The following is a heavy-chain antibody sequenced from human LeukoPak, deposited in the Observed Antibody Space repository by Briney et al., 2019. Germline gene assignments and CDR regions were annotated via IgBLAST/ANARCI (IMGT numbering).Heavy chain of an antibody. V-gene: IGHV4-59*01. CDR1: GFSISNYY. CDR2: FYHSGST. CDR3: ASTQQWLAFDY. Sequence: PSETLSLTCTVSGFSISNYYWSWVRQPPGKGLEYIGCFYHSGSTKHNPSLKSRVTTSVHSSKNQSSLGLSSVTAADTAVYYCASTQQWLAFDYWGQGILVTVSS. J-gene: IGHJ4*02. D-gene: IGHD6-19*01.